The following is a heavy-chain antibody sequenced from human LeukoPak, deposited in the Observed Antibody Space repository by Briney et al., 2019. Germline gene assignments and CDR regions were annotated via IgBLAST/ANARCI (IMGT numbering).Heavy chain of an antibody. V-gene: IGHV3-74*01. CDR1: GFTFSSYW. Sequence: AGGSLRLSCAASGFTFSSYWVLWVRQAPGKGLVWVSRINTDGSNTNYADSVKGRFTISRDNAKSTLYLQMNSLRAEDTAVYYCARVSTGSSSYDYWGQGTLVTVSS. J-gene: IGHJ4*02. CDR2: INTDGSNT. D-gene: IGHD6-13*01. CDR3: ARVSTGSSSYDY.